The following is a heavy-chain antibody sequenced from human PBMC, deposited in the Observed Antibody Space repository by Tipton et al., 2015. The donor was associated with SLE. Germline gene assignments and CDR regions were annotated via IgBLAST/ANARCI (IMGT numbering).Heavy chain of an antibody. D-gene: IGHD2-21*02. Sequence: TLSLTCTVSGGSISSDHWIWIRQPPGKGLEWIGYVSYGGGTNYNPSLKSRVTMSVDTAKNQFSLKVTSVTAADTAVYYCARGMVTWRGAILGVDVWGQGTTVNVSS. CDR2: VSYGGGT. CDR1: GGSISSDH. CDR3: ARGMVTWRGAILGVDV. V-gene: IGHV4-59*08. J-gene: IGHJ6*02.